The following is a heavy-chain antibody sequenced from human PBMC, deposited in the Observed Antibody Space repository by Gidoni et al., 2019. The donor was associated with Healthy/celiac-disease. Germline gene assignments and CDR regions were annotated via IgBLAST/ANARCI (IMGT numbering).Heavy chain of an antibody. Sequence: QVQLVESGGGVVQPGRSLRLSCAASGFTFSSYGMHWVRQAPGKGLEWVAVIWYDGSNKYYADSVKGRFTISRDNSKNTLYLQMNSLRAEDTAVYYCARPATPLYSSSWYLDAFDIWGQGTMVTVSS. CDR3: ARPATPLYSSSWYLDAFDI. CDR1: GFTFSSYG. D-gene: IGHD6-13*01. J-gene: IGHJ3*02. CDR2: IWYDGSNK. V-gene: IGHV3-33*01.